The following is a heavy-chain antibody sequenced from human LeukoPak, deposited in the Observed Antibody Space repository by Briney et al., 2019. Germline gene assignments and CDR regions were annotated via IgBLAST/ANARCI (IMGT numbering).Heavy chain of an antibody. CDR3: AVPGSSSYYFDY. J-gene: IGHJ4*02. V-gene: IGHV3-30*03. CDR2: ISYDGSNK. D-gene: IGHD6-6*01. Sequence: GGSLRLSCAASGFTFGSYGMHWVRQAPGKGLEWVAVISYDGSNKYYADSVKGRFTISRDNSKNTLYLQMNSLRAEDTAVYYCAVPGSSSYYFDYWGQGTLVTVSS. CDR1: GFTFGSYG.